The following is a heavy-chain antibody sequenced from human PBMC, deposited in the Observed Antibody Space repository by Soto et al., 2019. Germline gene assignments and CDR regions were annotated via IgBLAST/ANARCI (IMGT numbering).Heavy chain of an antibody. CDR1: GFTLSSYG. V-gene: IGHV3-30*18. D-gene: IGHD1-26*01. J-gene: IGHJ4*02. CDR3: AKDLDGSWTSPEY. CDR2: ISYDGSNK. Sequence: GGSVRLSCAASGFTLSSYGMHWVRQAPGKGLEWVAVISYDGSNKYYADSVKGRFTISRDNSKNTLYLQMNSLRAEDTAVYYCAKDLDGSWTSPEYWGQGTLVTVSS.